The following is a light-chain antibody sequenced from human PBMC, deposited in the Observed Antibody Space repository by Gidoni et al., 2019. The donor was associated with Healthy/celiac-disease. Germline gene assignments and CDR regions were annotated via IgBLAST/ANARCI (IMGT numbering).Light chain of an antibody. CDR1: QSINNN. Sequence: DIQMTQSPSSLSASVGDRVTITCRASQSINNNLNWYQQKPGKAPNLLIYAASSLQSGVPSRFSGSGSGTDFTLTISSLQPEDFATYYCQQSYSTPLTFGGGTKVEIK. CDR2: AAS. CDR3: QQSYSTPLT. V-gene: IGKV1-39*01. J-gene: IGKJ4*01.